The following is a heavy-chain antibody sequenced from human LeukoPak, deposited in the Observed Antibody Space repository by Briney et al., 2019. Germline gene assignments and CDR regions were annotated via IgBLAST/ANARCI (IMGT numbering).Heavy chain of an antibody. CDR3: ARDPRIFGGHYGIDV. CDR2: LYYGGNT. D-gene: IGHD3-3*01. J-gene: IGHJ6*02. Sequence: SETLSLTCTVSGGTISSNFWSWIRQPPGKGLEWIGYLYYGGNTVYNPSLNSRVTITVDTSKNQLSLKVDSRNAAGTAVEYCARDPRIFGGHYGIDVWGQGTTVTVSS. V-gene: IGHV4-59*01. CDR1: GGTISSNF.